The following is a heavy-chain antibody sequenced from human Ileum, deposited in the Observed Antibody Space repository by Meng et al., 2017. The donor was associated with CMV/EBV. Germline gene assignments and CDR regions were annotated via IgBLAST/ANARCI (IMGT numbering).Heavy chain of an antibody. D-gene: IGHD6-25*01. CDR1: AYTFTSNN. CDR3: ARDGLNERYFDY. J-gene: IGHJ4*02. V-gene: IGHV7-4-1*02. Sequence: QVQLVQSGSELKQPGASAKVSCNASAYTFTSNNLIWVRQAPGQGPEWMGWIDTYTGNPTYARDFTGRFVFSLDTSVSTAYLQISSLKAEDTAVYYCARDGLNERYFDYWGQGTLVTVSS. CDR2: IDTYTGNP.